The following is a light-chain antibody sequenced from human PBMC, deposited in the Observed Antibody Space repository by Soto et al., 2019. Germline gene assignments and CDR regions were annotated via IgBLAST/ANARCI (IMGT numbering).Light chain of an antibody. Sequence: QSVLTQPRSVSGSPGQSVTISCTGTSSDVGGYNYVSWYQQLPGKAPKLMIYDVSKRPSGVPDRFSGSKSGNTASLTISGLQAEDEADYYCSSYAGSYPSVFGTGTKLTVL. CDR1: SSDVGGYNY. J-gene: IGLJ1*01. CDR2: DVS. V-gene: IGLV2-11*01. CDR3: SSYAGSYPSV.